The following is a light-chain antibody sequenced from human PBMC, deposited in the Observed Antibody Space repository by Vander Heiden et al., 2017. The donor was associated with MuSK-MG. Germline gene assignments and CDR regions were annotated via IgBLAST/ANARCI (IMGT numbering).Light chain of an antibody. J-gene: IGKJ5*01. CDR3: QQNNSYPSIT. Sequence: AIRMTQSPSSFSASTGDRVTITCRASQGISSYLAWYQQQPGKAPKLLIYAASTLQSGVPSRFSGRGDGTDFTLTISRVQSEDVASYCCQQNNSYPSITFGQGTQLEIK. CDR2: AAS. V-gene: IGKV1-8*01. CDR1: QGISSY.